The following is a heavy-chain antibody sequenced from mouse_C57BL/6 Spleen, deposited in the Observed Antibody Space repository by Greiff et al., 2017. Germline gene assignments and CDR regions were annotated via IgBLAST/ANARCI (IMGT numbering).Heavy chain of an antibody. CDR3: ASRGSSPVYAMDY. J-gene: IGHJ4*01. D-gene: IGHD1-1*01. CDR1: GYTFTSYW. Sequence: QVQLQQPGAELVKPGASVKLSCKASGYTFTSYWMQWVKQRPGQGLEWIGEIDPSDSYTNYNQKFKGKATLTVDTSSSTAYMQLSSLTSEDSAVYYCASRGSSPVYAMDYWGQGTSVTVSS. V-gene: IGHV1-50*01. CDR2: IDPSDSYT.